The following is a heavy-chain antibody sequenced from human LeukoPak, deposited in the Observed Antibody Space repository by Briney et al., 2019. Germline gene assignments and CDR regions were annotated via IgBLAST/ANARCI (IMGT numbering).Heavy chain of an antibody. V-gene: IGHV3-30*18. CDR1: GFTFSSYG. D-gene: IGHD2-2*01. CDR3: AKDLRRYCSSTSCSSPDF. Sequence: PGRSLRLSCAASGFTFSSYGMHWVRQAPGKGLEWVAVISYDGSNKYYADSVKGRFTIPRDNSKNTLYLQMNSLRAEDTAVYYCAKDLRRYCSSTSCSSPDFWGQGTLVTVSS. J-gene: IGHJ4*02. CDR2: ISYDGSNK.